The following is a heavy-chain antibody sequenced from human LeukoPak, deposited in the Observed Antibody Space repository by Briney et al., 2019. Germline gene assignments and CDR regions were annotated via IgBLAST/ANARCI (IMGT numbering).Heavy chain of an antibody. CDR1: EFTFSNYW. CDR2: IKQDGSEK. D-gene: IGHD1-26*01. Sequence: GGSLRLSCAASEFTFSNYWMSWVRQAPGKGLEWVANIKQDGSEKYYEDSVKGRFTISRDNAKNSLYLQMNSLRAEDTAVYYCAEGGYSGSSGDFDYGGQGTLVTVSS. V-gene: IGHV3-7*01. J-gene: IGHJ4*02. CDR3: AEGGYSGSSGDFDY.